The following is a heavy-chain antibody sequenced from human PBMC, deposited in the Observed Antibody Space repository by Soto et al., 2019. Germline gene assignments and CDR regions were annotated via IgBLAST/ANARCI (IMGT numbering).Heavy chain of an antibody. CDR1: GGSISNSNW. Sequence: QVQLQESSPGLVKPSGTLSLTCAVFGGSISNSNWWTGVRQPPGKGLDWIGETFHSGSTSYKSSLMGRVTISVDKANNQFSLKLSSVTAADTAVYYCAHRPIVGAAIWGQGTLVTVSS. V-gene: IGHV4-4*02. CDR3: AHRPIVGAAI. D-gene: IGHD1-26*01. J-gene: IGHJ4*02. CDR2: TFHSGST.